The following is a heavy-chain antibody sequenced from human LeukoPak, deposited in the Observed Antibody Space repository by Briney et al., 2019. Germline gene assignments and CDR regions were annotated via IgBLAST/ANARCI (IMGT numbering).Heavy chain of an antibody. Sequence: PGRSLRLSCAASRFTFDDYAMHWVRQAPGKGLEWVSGISWNSGSIDYADSVKGRFTISRDNAKDSLYLQMNSLRPEDTAFYYCAKAEGFFGGYYDHWGQGTLVTVSS. CDR2: ISWNSGSI. D-gene: IGHD4-23*01. CDR1: RFTFDDYA. J-gene: IGHJ4*02. V-gene: IGHV3-9*01. CDR3: AKAEGFFGGYYDH.